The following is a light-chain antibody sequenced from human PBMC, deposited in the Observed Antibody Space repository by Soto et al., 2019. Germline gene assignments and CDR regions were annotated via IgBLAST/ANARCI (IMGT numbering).Light chain of an antibody. CDR1: QGISSY. V-gene: IGKV1-8*01. CDR2: AAS. CDR3: QQYYSYPPT. Sequence: AIRMTQSPSSFSASTGDRVTITCRASQGISSYLAWYQQKPGKAPKLLIYAASTLQSGVPSRFGGSGSGTDFTLTISCLQSEDFATYYCQQYYSYPPTFGQGTKVDNK. J-gene: IGKJ1*01.